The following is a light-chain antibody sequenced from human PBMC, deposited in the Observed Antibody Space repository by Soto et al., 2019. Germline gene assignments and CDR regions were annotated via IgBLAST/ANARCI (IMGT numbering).Light chain of an antibody. J-gene: IGKJ1*01. CDR3: QQRYSWLRA. CDR2: SGD. V-gene: IGKV3-11*01. CDR1: QSVSSS. Sequence: EVVVTQSPDTLSLSPGETATLSCRASQSVSSSVAWYQHKPGQSPRLVVYSGDKRAPGIPPRFSGSGSGTDFTLTISSLESDAFEIYYCQQRYSWLRAFGPGTKVDIK.